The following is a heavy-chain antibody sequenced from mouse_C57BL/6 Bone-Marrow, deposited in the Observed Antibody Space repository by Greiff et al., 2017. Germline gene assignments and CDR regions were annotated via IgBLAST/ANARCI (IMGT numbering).Heavy chain of an antibody. CDR3: ARDSPRYAY. CDR2: ISYDGSN. CDR1: GYSITSGYY. J-gene: IGHJ3*01. V-gene: IGHV3-6*01. Sequence: EVKLQESGPGLVKPSQSLSLTCSVTGYSITSGYYWNWIRQFPGNKLEWMGYISYDGSNNYNPSLKNRISITRDPSKHQFFLKLNSVTTEDTATYYCARDSPRYAYWGQGTLVTVSA. D-gene: IGHD1-1*01.